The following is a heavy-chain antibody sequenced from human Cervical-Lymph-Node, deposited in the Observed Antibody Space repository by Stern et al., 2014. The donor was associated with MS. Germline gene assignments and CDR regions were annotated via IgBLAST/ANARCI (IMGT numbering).Heavy chain of an antibody. CDR2: INPNSGGT. Sequence: QVQLGQSGAEVKKPGASVKVSCKASGYTFTGYYMHWVRQAPGQGLEWMGWINPNSGGTNYAQKFQGWVTMTRDTSISTAYMELSRLRSDDTAVYYCARSERFLEWSNWFDPWGQGTLVTVSS. CDR3: ARSERFLEWSNWFDP. V-gene: IGHV1-2*04. J-gene: IGHJ5*02. D-gene: IGHD3-3*01. CDR1: GYTFTGYY.